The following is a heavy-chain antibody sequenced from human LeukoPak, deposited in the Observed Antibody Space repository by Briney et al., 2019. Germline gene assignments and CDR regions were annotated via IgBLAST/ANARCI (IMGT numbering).Heavy chain of an antibody. Sequence: PSETLSLTCTVSGVSISSYYWSWIRQPPGKGLEWIGYIYYSGSTNYNPSLKSRVTISVDTSKNQFSLKLSSVTAADTAVYYCARDAGIAAALDYWGQGTLVTVSS. V-gene: IGHV4-59*01. CDR3: ARDAGIAAALDY. CDR2: IYYSGST. D-gene: IGHD6-13*01. J-gene: IGHJ4*02. CDR1: GVSISSYY.